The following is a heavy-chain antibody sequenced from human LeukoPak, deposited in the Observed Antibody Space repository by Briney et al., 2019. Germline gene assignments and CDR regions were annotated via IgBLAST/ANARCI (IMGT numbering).Heavy chain of an antibody. CDR3: ARHYRHSLWGISGGSHGPNNYGMDV. D-gene: IGHD3-16*01. CDR1: GGSIISSNNY. CDR2: NYYSRST. V-gene: IGHV4-39*01. Sequence: SETLLLTCTVSGGSIISSNNYWGGLRPPPGKGLEVLGSNYYSRSTYYNPSLKSRVTISVDKSKNQFSLQLNTVTAADTAVYYCARHYRHSLWGISGGSHGPNNYGMDVWGQGTTVTVSS. J-gene: IGHJ6*02.